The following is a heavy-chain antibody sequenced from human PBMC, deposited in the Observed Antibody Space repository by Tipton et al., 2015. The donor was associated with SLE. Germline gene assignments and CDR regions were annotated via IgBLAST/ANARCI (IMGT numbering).Heavy chain of an antibody. D-gene: IGHD3-10*01. CDR2: IYYSGST. CDR3: ARAVLVRGGAFDI. V-gene: IGHV4-59*12. J-gene: IGHJ3*02. Sequence: TLSLTCTVSGGSISSYYWSWIRQPPGKGLEWIGSIYYSGSTYYNPSLKSRVTISVDTSKNQFSLKLSSVTAADTAVYYCARAVLVRGGAFDIWGQGTMVTVSS. CDR1: GGSISSYY.